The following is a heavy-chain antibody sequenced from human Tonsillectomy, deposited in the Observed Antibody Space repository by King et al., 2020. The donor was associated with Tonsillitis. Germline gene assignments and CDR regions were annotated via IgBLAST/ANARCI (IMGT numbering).Heavy chain of an antibody. CDR1: GFSISSGFY. J-gene: IGHJ4*02. D-gene: IGHD3-10*01. CDR2: IYHSGSP. Sequence: VQLQESGPGLVKPSETLSITCAVSGFSISSGFYWGWIRQPPGKGLEWIGYIYHSGSPYYNPSLKSRVTISVDTFKNQFSLKLSSVTAADTAVYYCARGDYYGSGSYYPIDYWGQGTLVTVSS. CDR3: ARGDYYGSGSYYPIDY. V-gene: IGHV4-38-2*01.